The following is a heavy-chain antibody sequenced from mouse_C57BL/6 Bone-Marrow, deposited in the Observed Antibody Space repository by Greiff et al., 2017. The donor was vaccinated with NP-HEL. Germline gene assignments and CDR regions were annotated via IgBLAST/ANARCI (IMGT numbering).Heavy chain of an antibody. CDR3: ARHYDYPYWYFDV. CDR2: ISSGSSTI. D-gene: IGHD2-4*01. J-gene: IGHJ1*03. CDR1: GFTFSDYG. V-gene: IGHV5-17*01. Sequence: EVKLEESGGGLVKPGGSLKLSCAASGFTFSDYGMHWVRQAPEKGLEWVAYISSGSSTISYADTVKGRFTISRANAKNTLFLQMTSLRSEDTAMYYCARHYDYPYWYFDVWGTGTTVTVSS.